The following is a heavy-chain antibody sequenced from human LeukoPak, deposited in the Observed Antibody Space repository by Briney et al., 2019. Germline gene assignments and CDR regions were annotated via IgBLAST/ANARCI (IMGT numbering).Heavy chain of an antibody. V-gene: IGHV3-9*01. J-gene: IGHJ4*02. CDR1: GFTFDDYA. CDR2: ISWNSGSI. CDR3: AKDKAEIAAAGLDY. Sequence: GGSLRLSCAASGFTFDDYAMHWVRQAPGKGLGWVSGISWNSGSIGYADSVKGRFTISRDNAKNSLYLQMNSLRAEDTALYYCAKDKAEIAAAGLDYWGQGTLVTVSS. D-gene: IGHD6-13*01.